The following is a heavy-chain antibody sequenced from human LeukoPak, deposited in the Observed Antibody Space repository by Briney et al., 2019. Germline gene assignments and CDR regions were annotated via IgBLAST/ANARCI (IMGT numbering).Heavy chain of an antibody. Sequence: SETLSLTCTVSGRSINYYYWNWIRQSPGKGLEWIAYISYTGSTNYNPSLRSRVTISMDTSKNQFFLKLSSVTAADTAIYYCARIDHRYFDLWGRGTLVTVSS. CDR1: GRSINYYY. CDR2: ISYTGST. J-gene: IGHJ2*01. V-gene: IGHV4-59*01. CDR3: ARIDHRYFDL.